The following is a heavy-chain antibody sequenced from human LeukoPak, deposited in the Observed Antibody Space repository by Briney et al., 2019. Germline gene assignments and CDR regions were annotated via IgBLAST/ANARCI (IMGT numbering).Heavy chain of an antibody. Sequence: SETLSLTCTVSGGSISSYYWSWIRQPPGKGLEWIGYIYYSGSTNYNPSLKSRVTISVDPSKNQFSLKLSSVTAADTAVYYCARDDYGDLKFDYWGQGTLVTVSS. CDR1: GGSISSYY. CDR2: IYYSGST. V-gene: IGHV4-59*01. J-gene: IGHJ4*02. D-gene: IGHD4-17*01. CDR3: ARDDYGDLKFDY.